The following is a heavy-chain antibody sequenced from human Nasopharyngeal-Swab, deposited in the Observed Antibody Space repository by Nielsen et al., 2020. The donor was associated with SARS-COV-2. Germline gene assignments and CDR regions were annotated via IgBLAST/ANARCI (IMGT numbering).Heavy chain of an antibody. J-gene: IGHJ4*02. V-gene: IGHV3-23*01. CDR1: GFTFSSYA. CDR2: ISGSGGST. CDR3: AKGKAVAGYYDY. D-gene: IGHD6-19*01. Sequence: GESLKISCAASGFTFSSYAMSWVRQAPGKGLEWVSAISGSGGSTYYADSVKGRFTISGDNSKNTLYLQMNSLRAEDTAVYYCAKGKAVAGYYDYWGQGTLVTVSS.